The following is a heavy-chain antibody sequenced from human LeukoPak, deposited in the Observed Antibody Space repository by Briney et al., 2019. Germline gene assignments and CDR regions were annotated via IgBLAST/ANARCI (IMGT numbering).Heavy chain of an antibody. V-gene: IGHV4-34*01. Sequence: SETLSLTCAVYGGSFSGYHWSWIRQPPGKGLEWIGEINHSGSTNYNPSLKSRVTISVDTSKNQFSLKLSSVTAADTAVYYCASGGTATYGMDVWGHGRTVTVSS. D-gene: IGHD5-18*01. CDR2: INHSGST. CDR3: ASGGTATYGMDV. J-gene: IGHJ6*02. CDR1: GGSFSGYH.